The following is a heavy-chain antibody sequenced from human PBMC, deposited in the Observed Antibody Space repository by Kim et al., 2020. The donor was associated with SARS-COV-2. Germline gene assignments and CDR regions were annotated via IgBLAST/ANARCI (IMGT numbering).Heavy chain of an antibody. Sequence: SVKVSCKASGFTFTSSAVQWVRQARGQRLEWIGWIVVGSGNTNYAQKFQERVTITRDMSTSTAYMELSSLRSEDTAVYYCAAGSPPGIAAAGPFYGMDVWGQGTTLTVSS. CDR2: IVVGSGNT. V-gene: IGHV1-58*01. CDR1: GFTFTSSA. CDR3: AAGSPPGIAAAGPFYGMDV. D-gene: IGHD6-13*01. J-gene: IGHJ6*02.